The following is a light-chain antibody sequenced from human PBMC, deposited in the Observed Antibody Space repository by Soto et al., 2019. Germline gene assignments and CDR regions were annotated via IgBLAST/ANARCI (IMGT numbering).Light chain of an antibody. Sequence: EIVMTQSPATLSVSQGERATLSCRASQSVSSNLAWYQQKPGQAPRLLIYAASTRATGIPARFSGSGSGTEFTLTISSLQSEDFAVYYCQQYNNWPLTFGGGTKGDIK. J-gene: IGKJ4*01. CDR3: QQYNNWPLT. V-gene: IGKV3-15*01. CDR2: AAS. CDR1: QSVSSN.